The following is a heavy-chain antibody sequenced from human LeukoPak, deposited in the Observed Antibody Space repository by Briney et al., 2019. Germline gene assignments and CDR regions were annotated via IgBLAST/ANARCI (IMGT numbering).Heavy chain of an antibody. V-gene: IGHV1-69*05. Sequence: SVKVSCKASGGTFSSYAISWVRQAPGQGLEWMGGIIPIFGTANYAQKFQGRVTITTDESTSTAYMELSSLRSGDTTVYYCASSHDSSGYYYPLGYYYYMDVWGKGTTVTVSS. CDR1: GGTFSSYA. CDR2: IIPIFGTA. J-gene: IGHJ6*03. D-gene: IGHD3-22*01. CDR3: ASSHDSSGYYYPLGYYYYMDV.